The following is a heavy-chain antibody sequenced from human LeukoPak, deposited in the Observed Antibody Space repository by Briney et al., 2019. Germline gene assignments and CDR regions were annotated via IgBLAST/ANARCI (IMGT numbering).Heavy chain of an antibody. CDR2: IYYSGST. Sequence: SGPGLVKPSETLSLTCTVSGGSISSYYWGWIRQPPGKGLEWIGSIYYSGSTYYNPSLKSRVTISVDTSKNQFSLKLSSVTAADTAVYYCARTPRQGGSYSHAFDIWGQGTMVTVSS. CDR1: GGSISSYY. D-gene: IGHD1-26*01. V-gene: IGHV4-39*01. J-gene: IGHJ3*02. CDR3: ARTPRQGGSYSHAFDI.